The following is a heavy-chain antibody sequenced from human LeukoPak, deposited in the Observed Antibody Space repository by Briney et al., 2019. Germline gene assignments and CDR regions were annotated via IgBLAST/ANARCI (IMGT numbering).Heavy chain of an antibody. J-gene: IGHJ4*02. D-gene: IGHD6-19*01. CDR1: GFPLSSYA. V-gene: IGHV3-23*01. Sequence: GGSLTLSCSPSGFPLSSYAMSWVRPAPRKGRAWVSAISGSGGSTCYADSGKGRFTISRDKSKNTLYLQMNSLRAEDTAVYYCAKHNGSPGYSSGWLGIDYWGQGPLVTVSS. CDR2: ISGSGGST. CDR3: AKHNGSPGYSSGWLGIDY.